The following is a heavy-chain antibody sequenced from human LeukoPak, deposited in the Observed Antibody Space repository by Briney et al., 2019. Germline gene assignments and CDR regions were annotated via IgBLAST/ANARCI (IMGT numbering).Heavy chain of an antibody. V-gene: IGHV3-48*03. J-gene: IGHJ4*02. CDR2: VSSSGSTI. Sequence: PGGSLRLSCAASGFTFSSYEMNWVRQAPGKGLEWVSYVSSSGSTIYYADSVKCRFTISRDNAKNSLYLQMNSLRAEDTAVYYCARDGVSYYYDSSGGYYFDYWGQGTLVTVSS. D-gene: IGHD3-22*01. CDR1: GFTFSSYE. CDR3: ARDGVSYYYDSSGGYYFDY.